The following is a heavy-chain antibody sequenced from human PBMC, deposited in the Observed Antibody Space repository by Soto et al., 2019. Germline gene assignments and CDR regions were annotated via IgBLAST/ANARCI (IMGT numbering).Heavy chain of an antibody. Sequence: VKVSCKASGYTFTGYYMHWVRQAPGQGLEWMGWINPNSGGTNYAQKFQGWVTMTRDTSISTAYMELSRLRSDDTAVYYCARRSLTYYYDSSGSLAFDYWGQGTLVTVCS. D-gene: IGHD3-22*01. J-gene: IGHJ4*02. CDR3: ARRSLTYYYDSSGSLAFDY. CDR1: GYTFTGYY. V-gene: IGHV1-2*04. CDR2: INPNSGGT.